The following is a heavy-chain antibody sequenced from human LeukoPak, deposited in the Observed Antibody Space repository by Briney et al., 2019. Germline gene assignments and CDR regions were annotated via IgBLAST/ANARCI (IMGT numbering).Heavy chain of an antibody. J-gene: IGHJ4*02. Sequence: GRSLRLSCAASGFTFSSYGMHWVRQAPGKGLEWVAVISYDGSNKYYADSVKGRFTISRDNSKNTLYLQMNSLRAEDTAVYYCAKDSHFQYWGQGTLVTVSS. V-gene: IGHV3-30*18. CDR3: AKDSHFQY. CDR2: ISYDGSNK. CDR1: GFTFSSYG. D-gene: IGHD3-3*02.